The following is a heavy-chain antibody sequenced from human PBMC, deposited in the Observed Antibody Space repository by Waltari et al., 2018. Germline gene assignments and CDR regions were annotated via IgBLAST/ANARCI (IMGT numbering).Heavy chain of an antibody. CDR3: ASSLDV. Sequence: QLQMQESGPGLAKPSETLSLTCSVSGESISSSPYYWAWIRQPPGKGLEWIGYIYYSGSTYYNPSLKSRVTISVDTSKNQFSLKLSSVTAADTAVYYCASSLDVWGKGTTVTVSS. J-gene: IGHJ6*04. D-gene: IGHD2-15*01. CDR1: GESISSSPYY. CDR2: IYYSGST. V-gene: IGHV4-31*02.